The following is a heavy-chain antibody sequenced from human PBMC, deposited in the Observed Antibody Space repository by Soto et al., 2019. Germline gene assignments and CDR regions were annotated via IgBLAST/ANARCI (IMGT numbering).Heavy chain of an antibody. CDR2: INHSGST. Sequence: QVQLQQWGAGLLKPSETLSLTCAVYGGSFSGYYWSWIRQPPGKGLEWIGEINHSGSTNYNPSLKSRVTISVDTSKNQFSLKLSSVTAADTAVYYCASPMVRGGGIVYWGQGTLVTVSS. D-gene: IGHD3-10*01. CDR3: ASPMVRGGGIVY. V-gene: IGHV4-34*01. CDR1: GGSFSGYY. J-gene: IGHJ4*02.